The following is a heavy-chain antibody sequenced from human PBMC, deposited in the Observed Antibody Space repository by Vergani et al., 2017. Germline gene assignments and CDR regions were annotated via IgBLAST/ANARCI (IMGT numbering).Heavy chain of an antibody. CDR1: GGTFSSYA. J-gene: IGHJ3*02. V-gene: IGHV1-69*01. CDR3: ARGSHYYGSGSKAFDI. Sequence: QVQLVQSGAEVKKPGSSVKVSCKASGGTFSSYAISWVRQAPGQGLEWMGGIIPIFGTANYAQKFQGRVTITAAESTSTAYMELSSLRSEDTAVYYFARGSHYYGSGSKAFDIWGQGTMVTVSS. D-gene: IGHD3-10*01. CDR2: IIPIFGTA.